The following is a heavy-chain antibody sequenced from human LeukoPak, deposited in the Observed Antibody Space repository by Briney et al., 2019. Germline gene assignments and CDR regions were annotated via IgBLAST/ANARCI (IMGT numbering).Heavy chain of an antibody. V-gene: IGHV3-53*01. CDR2: IYSGGKT. CDR3: ARDRYSGSYSLDY. J-gene: IGHJ4*02. CDR1: GFTVSSNY. Sequence: GGSLRLSCAASGFTVSSNYMSWVRQAPGKGLEWVSLIYSGGKTYYADSVQGRFSISRDNSKNTVYLQMNSLRAEDTAVYYCARDRYSGSYSLDYWGQGTLVTVSS. D-gene: IGHD1-26*01.